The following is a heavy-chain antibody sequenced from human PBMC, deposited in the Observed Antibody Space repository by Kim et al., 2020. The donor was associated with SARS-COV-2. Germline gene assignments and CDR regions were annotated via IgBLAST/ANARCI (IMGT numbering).Heavy chain of an antibody. Sequence: SLRLSCAASGFTFDDYVMHWVRQAPGKGLEWVSGISWNSGSIGYADSVKGRFTISRDNAKNSLYLQMNSLRAEDTALYYCAKADYYDILTGYESYYYYYGMDVWGQGTTVTVSS. CDR3: AKADYYDILTGYESYYYYYGMDV. CDR2: ISWNSGSI. V-gene: IGHV3-9*01. D-gene: IGHD3-9*01. CDR1: GFTFDDYV. J-gene: IGHJ6*02.